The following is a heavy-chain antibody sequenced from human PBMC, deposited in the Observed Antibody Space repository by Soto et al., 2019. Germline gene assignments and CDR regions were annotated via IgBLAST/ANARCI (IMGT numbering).Heavy chain of an antibody. CDR3: ARGLGAKRGYCSGGSCYSNWFDP. J-gene: IGHJ5*02. D-gene: IGHD2-15*01. V-gene: IGHV4-34*01. CDR2: INHSGST. CDR1: GGSFSGYY. Sequence: SETLSLTCAVYGGSFSGYYWSWIRQPPGKGLEWIGEINHSGSTNYNPSLKSRVTISVDTSKNQFSLKLSSVTAADTAVYYCARGLGAKRGYCSGGSCYSNWFDPWGQGTLVTVPS.